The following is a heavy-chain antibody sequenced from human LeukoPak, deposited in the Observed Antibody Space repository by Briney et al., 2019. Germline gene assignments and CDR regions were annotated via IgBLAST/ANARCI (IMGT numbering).Heavy chain of an antibody. Sequence: GGSLRLSCAASGFTFSSYAMSWVRQAPGKGLEWVSAISGSGGSTYYADSVKGRFTISRDNAKNSLYLQMNSLRAEDTAVYYCASDCSSTSCYGPPFDYWGQGTLVTVSS. CDR3: ASDCSSTSCYGPPFDY. CDR1: GFTFSSYA. J-gene: IGHJ4*02. D-gene: IGHD2-2*01. V-gene: IGHV3-23*01. CDR2: ISGSGGST.